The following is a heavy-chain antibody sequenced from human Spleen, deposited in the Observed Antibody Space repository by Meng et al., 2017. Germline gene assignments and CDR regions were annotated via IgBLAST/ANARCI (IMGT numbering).Heavy chain of an antibody. CDR3: AGVSSGYDLSAFDI. CDR1: GGTFSSYT. J-gene: IGHJ3*02. Sequence: SVKVSCKASGGTFSSYTINWVRQAPGQGLEWMGRIIPILGIVNYAQNFQGRVTITADKSTSTAYMELSNLRSEDTAMYYCAGVSSGYDLSAFDIWGQGAMVTVSS. CDR2: IIPILGIV. V-gene: IGHV1-69*02. D-gene: IGHD5-12*01.